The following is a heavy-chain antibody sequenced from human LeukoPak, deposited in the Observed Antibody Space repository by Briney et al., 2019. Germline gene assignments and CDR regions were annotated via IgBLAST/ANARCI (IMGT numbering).Heavy chain of an antibody. V-gene: IGHV3-21*01. Sequence: GGSLRLSCAASGFTFSNYSMNWVRQAPGKGLEWVSSISSSSSYIYYADSVKGRFTISRDNAKNSLYLQMNSLRAEDTAVYYCARTGIVPYWFDPWGQGTLVTVSS. CDR3: ARTGIVPYWFDP. J-gene: IGHJ5*02. CDR2: ISSSSSYI. D-gene: IGHD2-8*01. CDR1: GFTFSNYS.